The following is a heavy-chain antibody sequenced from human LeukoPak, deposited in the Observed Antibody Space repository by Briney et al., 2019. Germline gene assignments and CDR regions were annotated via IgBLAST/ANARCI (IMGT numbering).Heavy chain of an antibody. CDR1: GFTFSSHA. CDR3: ANEIRPNDY. J-gene: IGHJ4*02. Sequence: GGFLRLSCGASGFTFSSHAMTWVRQAPGKGLEWVSAISISGDTTYYADAVKGRFTISRDNSKNTVYLQMNSLRAEDTAVYYCANEIRPNDYWGQGTLVTVSS. CDR2: ISISGDTT. V-gene: IGHV3-23*01. D-gene: IGHD4-17*01.